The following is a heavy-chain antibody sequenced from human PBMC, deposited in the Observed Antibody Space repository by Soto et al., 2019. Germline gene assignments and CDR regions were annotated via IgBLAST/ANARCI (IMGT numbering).Heavy chain of an antibody. J-gene: IGHJ4*02. CDR1: GYSFTSYF. D-gene: IGHD1-26*01. CDR2: INPTGGST. Sequence: GASVKVSCKASGYSFTSYFIHWVRQAPAQGLEWMGMINPTGGSTAYAQRFQGRVTMTRDTSTSTVYMELSSLRSEDAAVYFCAREAVVGGAYDYWGQGTLVTVSS. V-gene: IGHV1-46*01. CDR3: AREAVVGGAYDY.